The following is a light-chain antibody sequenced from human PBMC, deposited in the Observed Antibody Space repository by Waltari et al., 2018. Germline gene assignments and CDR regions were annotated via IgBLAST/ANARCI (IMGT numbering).Light chain of an antibody. J-gene: IGKJ3*01. CDR2: GAS. V-gene: IGKV3-11*01. Sequence: EIVLTQSPVTLSLSPGERATRSCRASQSVSSRYLAWYQQNPGQAPRLLIYGASTRATGIPARFSGSGSGTDFTLTISSLEPEDFAVYYCQHRDHWPPDATFGPGTKVDIK. CDR1: QSVSSRY. CDR3: QHRDHWPPDAT.